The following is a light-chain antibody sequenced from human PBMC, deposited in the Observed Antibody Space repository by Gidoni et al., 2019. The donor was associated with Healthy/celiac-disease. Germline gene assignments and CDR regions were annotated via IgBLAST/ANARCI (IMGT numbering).Light chain of an antibody. CDR2: WAS. CDR1: QSVLYSPNNKNY. Sequence: DIVMTQSPDSLAVSLGERATINCKSSQSVLYSPNNKNYLAWYQQKPGQPPKLLIYWASTRESGVPDRFSGSGSGTDFTLTISSLQAEDVAVYYCQQYYSTPPTFGQGTKVEIK. J-gene: IGKJ1*01. CDR3: QQYYSTPPT. V-gene: IGKV4-1*01.